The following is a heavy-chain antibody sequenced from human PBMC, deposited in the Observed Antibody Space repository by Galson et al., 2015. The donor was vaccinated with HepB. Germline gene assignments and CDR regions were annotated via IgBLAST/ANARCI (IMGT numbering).Heavy chain of an antibody. Sequence: SLRLSCAASGFTFSTYAMSWVRQAPGKGLEWVSAISGGGGSTYYADSVRGRLTISRDNSKNPLYLQMNSLRAEDTAVYYCAKEEAYSGSAHVDYWGQGTLVTVSS. J-gene: IGHJ4*02. CDR1: GFTFSTYA. CDR3: AKEEAYSGSAHVDY. D-gene: IGHD1-26*01. V-gene: IGHV3-23*01. CDR2: ISGGGGST.